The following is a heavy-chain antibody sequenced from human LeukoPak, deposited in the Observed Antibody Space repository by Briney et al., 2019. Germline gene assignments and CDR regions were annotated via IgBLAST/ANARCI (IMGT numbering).Heavy chain of an antibody. V-gene: IGHV3-23*01. Sequence: GGSLRLSCAASGFTFTTYAMSCVRQAPGKVLEWVSAISGSGGSTYYADCVKCRFAISRDNSKNPVYLQMNSLRAEDASVEYCAEKCYGSSGFDYWGQGTLVIVSS. CDR2: ISGSGGST. J-gene: IGHJ4*02. CDR3: AEKCYGSSGFDY. CDR1: GFTFTTYA. D-gene: IGHD3-22*01.